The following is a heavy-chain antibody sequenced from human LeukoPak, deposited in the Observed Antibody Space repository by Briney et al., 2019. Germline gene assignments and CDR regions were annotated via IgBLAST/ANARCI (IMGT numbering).Heavy chain of an antibody. CDR3: ARHPTVVTPFLDY. Sequence: KPSETLSLTCTVSGGSISSGSYYWSWIRQPAGKGLEWIGRMCTSGSTNYNPSLKSRVTISVDTSKNQFSLKLSSVTAADTAVYYCARHPTVVTPFLDYWGQGTLVTVSS. D-gene: IGHD4-23*01. CDR1: GGSISSGSYY. CDR2: MCTSGST. V-gene: IGHV4-61*02. J-gene: IGHJ4*02.